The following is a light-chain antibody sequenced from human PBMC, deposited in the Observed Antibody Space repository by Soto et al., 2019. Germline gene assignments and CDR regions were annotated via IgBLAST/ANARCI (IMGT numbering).Light chain of an antibody. J-gene: IGKJ4*01. CDR3: QQYKRYSLT. CDR2: DAS. Sequence: DIQMTQSPSTLSASVGDRVTITCRASQSISSWLAWYQQKPGKAPKLLIYDASSLENGVPSRFSGSGSDTEFTLTINNLQPDDFATYHCQQYKRYSLTFGGGTKVEIK. CDR1: QSISSW. V-gene: IGKV1-5*01.